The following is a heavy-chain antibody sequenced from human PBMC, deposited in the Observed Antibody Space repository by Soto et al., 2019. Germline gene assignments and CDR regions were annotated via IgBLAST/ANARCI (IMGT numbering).Heavy chain of an antibody. D-gene: IGHD3-10*01. J-gene: IGHJ6*02. Sequence: GGSLRLSCAASGFTFSSYAMSWVRQAPGKGLEWVSAISGSGGSTYYADSVKGRFTISRDNSKNTLYLQMNSLRAEDTAVYYCAKDLFAYGSGSYYNLLYYYFYGMDVWGQGTTVTVSS. CDR2: ISGSGGST. CDR3: AKDLFAYGSGSYYNLLYYYFYGMDV. CDR1: GFTFSSYA. V-gene: IGHV3-23*01.